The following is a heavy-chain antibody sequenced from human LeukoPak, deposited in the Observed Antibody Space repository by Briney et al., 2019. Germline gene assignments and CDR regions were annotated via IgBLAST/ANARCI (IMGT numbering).Heavy chain of an antibody. V-gene: IGHV4-4*07. D-gene: IGHD6-19*01. J-gene: IGHJ4*02. CDR1: SGTVKNYH. CDR3: ARDGGSGWYDY. CDR2: MHTTGSS. Sequence: SETLSLTCTVSSGTVKNYHWIWLRQAPGKGLEWTGRMHTTGSSNYNPSLKSRVTMSVDTSKNQFSLKLSSVTAADTAVYYCARDGGSGWYDYWGQGILVTVSS.